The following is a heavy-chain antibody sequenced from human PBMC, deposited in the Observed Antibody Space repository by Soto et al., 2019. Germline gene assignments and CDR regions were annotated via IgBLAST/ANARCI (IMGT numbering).Heavy chain of an antibody. V-gene: IGHV3-23*01. CDR1: GFTFSSYA. CDR3: ARSDSLLWFGEFYGMDV. Sequence: GGSLSLSCAASGFTFSSYAMSWVRQAPGKGLEWVSAISGSGGSTYYADSVKGRFTITRDTSASTAYMELSSLRSEDTAVFYCARSDSLLWFGEFYGMDVWGQGTTVTV. CDR2: ISGSGGST. J-gene: IGHJ6*02. D-gene: IGHD3-10*01.